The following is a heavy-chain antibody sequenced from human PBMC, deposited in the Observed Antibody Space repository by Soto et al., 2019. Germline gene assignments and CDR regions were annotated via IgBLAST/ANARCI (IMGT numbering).Heavy chain of an antibody. CDR2: IYYSGST. J-gene: IGHJ6*02. V-gene: IGHV4-59*01. D-gene: IGHD2-15*01. Sequence: SETLSLTCTVSGGSISSYYWSWIRQPPGKGLEWIGYIYYSGSTNYNPSLKSRVTISVDTSKNQFSLKLSSVTAADMAVYYCAKDLSGARWYYDALDVWGQGTTVTVSS. CDR1: GGSISSYY. CDR3: AKDLSGARWYYDALDV.